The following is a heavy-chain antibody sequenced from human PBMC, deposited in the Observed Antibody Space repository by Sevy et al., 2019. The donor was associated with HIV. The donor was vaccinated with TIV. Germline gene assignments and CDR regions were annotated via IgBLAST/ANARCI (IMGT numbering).Heavy chain of an antibody. J-gene: IGHJ4*02. Sequence: GGSLRLSCAASGFTFSSYAMSWVRQAPGKGLEWVSAISGSGGSTYYADSVKGRFTISRDNSKNTLYLQMNSLRAEDTAVYYCAKGGKGIVVVVAAYEYWGQRTLVTVSS. D-gene: IGHD2-15*01. CDR2: ISGSGGST. CDR1: GFTFSSYA. V-gene: IGHV3-23*01. CDR3: AKGGKGIVVVVAAYEY.